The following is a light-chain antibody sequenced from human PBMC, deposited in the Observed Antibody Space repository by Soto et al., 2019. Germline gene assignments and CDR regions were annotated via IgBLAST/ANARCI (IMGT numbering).Light chain of an antibody. CDR3: QQYGDSPLT. CDR2: GAS. V-gene: IGKV3-20*01. J-gene: IGKJ4*01. CDR1: QSVSSATY. Sequence: EIVLTQSPGTLSLSPGERATLSCRASQSVSSATYLAWYQQKPGQAPRLLIYGASSRAAGIPDRLSGSGSGTDFTLTISRLEPEDFAVYYCQQYGDSPLTFGGGTKVE.